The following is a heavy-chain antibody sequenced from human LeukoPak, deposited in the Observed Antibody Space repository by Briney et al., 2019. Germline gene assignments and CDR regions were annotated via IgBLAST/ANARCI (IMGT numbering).Heavy chain of an antibody. CDR2: INTKTGRT. D-gene: IGHD2-15*01. V-gene: IGHV1-2*02. Sequence: ASVKVSCKTSGYTFTDYYIHWVRQAPGQGLEWMGWINTKTGRTSFARTFQGRVTMTRDPSITTVYMDMAWLTSDDTAIYFCARADLIDPGPYLIAPWGQGTLVTVSS. CDR1: GYTFTDYY. CDR3: ARADLIDPGPYLIAP. J-gene: IGHJ5*02.